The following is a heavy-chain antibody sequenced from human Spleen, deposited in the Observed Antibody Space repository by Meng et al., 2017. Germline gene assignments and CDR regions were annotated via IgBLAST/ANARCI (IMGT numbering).Heavy chain of an antibody. CDR1: GFTFSSYA. J-gene: IGHJ1*01. Sequence: GESLKISCAASGFTFSSYAMHWVRQAPGKGLEWVAVISYDGSNKYYADSVKGRFTISRDNSKNTLYLQMNSLRAEDTAVYYCARDEGDSSSPEYFQHWGQGTLVTVSS. V-gene: IGHV3-30*04. CDR3: ARDEGDSSSPEYFQH. CDR2: ISYDGSNK. D-gene: IGHD6-13*01.